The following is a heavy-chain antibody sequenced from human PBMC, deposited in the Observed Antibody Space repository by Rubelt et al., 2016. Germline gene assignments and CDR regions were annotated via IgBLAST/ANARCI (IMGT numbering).Heavy chain of an antibody. CDR1: GGSISSSNC. J-gene: IGHJ6*02. Sequence: QVQLQESGPGLVKPSGTLSLTCTVSGGSISSSNCWSWVRQPPGKGLEWIGEMYYGGSTNYNPSLKSRVTISLDKIKNQFSPKLTVVTAADTAVYYCATYGRRDYSYYHGMDVWGQGTTVTVSS. CDR3: ATYGRRDYSYYHGMDV. D-gene: IGHD4-17*01. CDR2: MYYGGST. V-gene: IGHV4-4*02.